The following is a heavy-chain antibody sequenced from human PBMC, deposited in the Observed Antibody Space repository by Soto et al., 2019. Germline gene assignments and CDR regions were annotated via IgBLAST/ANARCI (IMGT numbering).Heavy chain of an antibody. J-gene: IGHJ6*03. D-gene: IGHD7-27*01. CDR2: ICYSGST. Sequence: QVQLQESGPGLVKPSETLSLTCTVSGGSISSYYWSWIRQPPGKGLEWIGDICYSGSTNYNPSPRRGVTLLVDTSTNQFSRKLGSVTAADTAVYYCARHLTKEGWLTGDSCGQYYYYMDVCGKGTTVTVSS. CDR1: GGSISSYY. CDR3: ARHLTKEGWLTGDSCGQYYYYMDV. V-gene: IGHV4-59*08.